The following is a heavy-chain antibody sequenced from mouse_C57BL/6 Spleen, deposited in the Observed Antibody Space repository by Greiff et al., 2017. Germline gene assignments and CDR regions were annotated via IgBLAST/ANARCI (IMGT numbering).Heavy chain of an antibody. CDR1: GYTFTDYY. CDR2: IYPGSGNT. V-gene: IGHV1-76*01. J-gene: IGHJ4*01. Sequence: VQRVESGAELVRPGASVKLSCKASGYTFTDYYINWVKQRPGQGLEWIARIYPGSGNTYYNEKFKGKATLTAEKSSSTAYMQLSSLTSEDSAVYFCARLYDPYYAMDDWGQGASVTVSS. CDR3: ARLYDPYYAMDD. D-gene: IGHD2-3*01.